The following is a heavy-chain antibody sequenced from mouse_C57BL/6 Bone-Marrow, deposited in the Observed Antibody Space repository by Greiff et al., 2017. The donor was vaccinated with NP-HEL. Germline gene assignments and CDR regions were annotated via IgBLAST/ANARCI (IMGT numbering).Heavy chain of an antibody. CDR3: ARGRGDLSWLHYYAMDY. D-gene: IGHD2-3*01. CDR1: GYTFTDYN. J-gene: IGHJ4*01. CDR2: INPNNGGT. Sequence: EVQLQQSGPELVKPGASVKIPCKASGYTFTDYNMDWVKQSHGKSLEWIGDINPNNGGTIYNQKFKGKATLTVDKSSSTAYMELRSLTSEDTAVYYCARGRGDLSWLHYYAMDYWGQGTSVTVSS. V-gene: IGHV1-18*01.